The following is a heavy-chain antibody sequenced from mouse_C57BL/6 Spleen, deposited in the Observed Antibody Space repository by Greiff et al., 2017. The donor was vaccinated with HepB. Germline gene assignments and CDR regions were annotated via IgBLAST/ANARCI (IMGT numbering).Heavy chain of an antibody. CDR3: ARGGYDGYHY. V-gene: IGHV1-63*01. CDR1: GYTFTNYW. CDR2: IYPGGGYT. Sequence: LQESGAELVRPGTSVKMSCKASGYTFTNYWIGWAKQRPGHGLEWIGDIYPGGGYTNYNEKFKGKATLTADKSSSTAYMQFSSLTSEDSAIYYCARGGYDGYHYWGQGTTLTVSS. D-gene: IGHD2-3*01. J-gene: IGHJ2*01.